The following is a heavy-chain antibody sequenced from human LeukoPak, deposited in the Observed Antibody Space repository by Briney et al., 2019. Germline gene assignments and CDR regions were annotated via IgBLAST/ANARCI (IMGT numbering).Heavy chain of an antibody. CDR3: AGGYSYGLYYFDY. J-gene: IGHJ4*02. V-gene: IGHV1-69*01. CDR1: GGTFISYA. Sequence: SVKVSCKASGGTFISYAISWVRQAPGQGLEWMGGIIPIFGTANYAQKFQGRVTITADESTSTAYMELSSLRSEDTAVYYCAGGYSYGLYYFDYWGPGTLVTVSS. D-gene: IGHD5-18*01. CDR2: IIPIFGTA.